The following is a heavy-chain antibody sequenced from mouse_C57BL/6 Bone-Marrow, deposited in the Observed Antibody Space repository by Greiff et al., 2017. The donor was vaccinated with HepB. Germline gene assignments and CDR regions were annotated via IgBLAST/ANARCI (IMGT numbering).Heavy chain of an antibody. D-gene: IGHD1-1*01. J-gene: IGHJ3*01. CDR1: GFSLTSYG. CDR3: ARHENGSSLAWFAY. V-gene: IGHV2-6-1*01. CDR2: IWSDGST. Sequence: VQLQESGPGLVAPSQSLSITCTVSGFSLTSYGVHWVRQPPGKGLEWLVVIWSDGSTTYNSALKSRLSISKDNSKSQVFLKMNSLQTDDTAMYYCARHENGSSLAWFAYWGQGTLVTVSA.